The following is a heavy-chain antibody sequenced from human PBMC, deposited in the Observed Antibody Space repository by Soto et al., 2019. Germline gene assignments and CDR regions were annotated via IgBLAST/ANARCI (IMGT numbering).Heavy chain of an antibody. CDR3: ARQPNRGIAAAVPTYYYYCRDV. CDR2: ISAYNGNT. V-gene: IGHV1-18*01. D-gene: IGHD6-13*01. Sequence: ASVKVSCKASGYTFTSYGISWVRQAPGQGLEWMGWISAYNGNTNYAQKLQGRVTMTTDTSTSTAYMELRSLRSDDTAVYYCARQPNRGIAAAVPTYYYYCRDVWGQGTTVTVS. CDR1: GYTFTSYG. J-gene: IGHJ6*02.